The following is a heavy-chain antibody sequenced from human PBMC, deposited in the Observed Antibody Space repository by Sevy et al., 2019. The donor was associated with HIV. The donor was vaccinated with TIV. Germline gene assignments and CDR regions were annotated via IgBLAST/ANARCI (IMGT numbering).Heavy chain of an antibody. J-gene: IGHJ6*02. D-gene: IGHD2-2*01. CDR2: ISAYNGNT. CDR3: AREGGCSSTSCYEYYYYGMNV. CDR1: GYTFTSYG. Sequence: ASVKVSCKASGYTFTSYGISWVRQAPEQGLEWMGWISAYNGNTNYAQKLQGRVTMTTDTSTSTAYMELRSLRSDDTAVYYCAREGGCSSTSCYEYYYYGMNVWGQGTTVTVSS. V-gene: IGHV1-18*01.